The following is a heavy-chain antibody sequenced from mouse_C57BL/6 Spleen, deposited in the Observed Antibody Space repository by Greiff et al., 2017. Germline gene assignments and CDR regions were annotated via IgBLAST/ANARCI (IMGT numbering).Heavy chain of an antibody. CDR1: GFTFSDYY. V-gene: IGHV5-16*01. CDR2: INYDGSST. CDR3: ARGGDSNYAFDY. J-gene: IGHJ2*01. Sequence: EVMLVASEGGLVQPGSSMKLSCTASGFTFSDYYMAWVRQVPEKGLEWVANINYDGSSTYYLDSLKSRFIISRDNAKNILYLQMSSLKSEDTATYYCARGGDSNYAFDYWGQGTTLTVSS. D-gene: IGHD2-5*01.